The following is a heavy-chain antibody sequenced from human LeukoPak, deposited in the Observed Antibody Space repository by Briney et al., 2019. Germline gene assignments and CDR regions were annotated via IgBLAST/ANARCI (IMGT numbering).Heavy chain of an antibody. CDR2: ISYSGST. V-gene: IGHV4-59*08. CDR3: ARRRERRRTDRFDYFDY. Sequence: SETLSLTCTVSGGSISSYFWSWFRQPPGKGLEWIGYISYSGSTNYNPSLKSRITISLDTSKNQFSLKLSSVTAADTAVYYCARRRERRRTDRFDYFDYWGQGALVAVSS. J-gene: IGHJ4*02. D-gene: IGHD1-26*01. CDR1: GGSISSYF.